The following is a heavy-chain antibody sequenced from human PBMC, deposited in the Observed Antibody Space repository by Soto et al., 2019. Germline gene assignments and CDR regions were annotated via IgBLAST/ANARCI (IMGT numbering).Heavy chain of an antibody. CDR2: ISFDGSSK. J-gene: IGHJ6*02. CDR3: ARDTVTSLTPYQGFYYYGMDV. D-gene: IGHD2-2*01. V-gene: IGHV3-30*09. Sequence: GGSLSLSCTASGFPFSSYTMHWLRRAPGKGLEWVGIISFDGSSKYCADWLKGRKVISRDNSKDSLYLQMDTLRPDDTAIYYCARDTVTSLTPYQGFYYYGMDVWGQGTTVTVSS. CDR1: GFPFSSYT.